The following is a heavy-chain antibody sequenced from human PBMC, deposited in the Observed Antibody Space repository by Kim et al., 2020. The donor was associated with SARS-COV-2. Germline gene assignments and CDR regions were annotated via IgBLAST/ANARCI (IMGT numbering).Heavy chain of an antibody. J-gene: IGHJ4*02. CDR1: GYTFTTYA. CDR3: ARGDPRDY. V-gene: IGHV7-4-1*02. CDR2: INTKTGNP. Sequence: ASVKVSCKAFGYTFTTYAMNWVRQAPGQGLEWMGWINTKTGNPTYAQGFTGRFVFSLDTSVRTAYLQISGLTAEDTAIYYCARGDPRDYCGQGTLVTVPS.